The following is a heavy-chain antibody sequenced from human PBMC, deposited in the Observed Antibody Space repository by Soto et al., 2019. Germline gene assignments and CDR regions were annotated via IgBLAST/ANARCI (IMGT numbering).Heavy chain of an antibody. Sequence: GGSLRLSCAASGFTFSSYAMSWVRQAPGKGLEWVSAISGSGGSTYYADSVKGRFTISRDNSKNTLYLQMNSLRAEDTAVYYCAKDLPPDAVAGFYDAFDIWGQGTMVTVSS. V-gene: IGHV3-23*01. J-gene: IGHJ3*02. CDR1: GFTFSSYA. D-gene: IGHD6-19*01. CDR2: ISGSGGST. CDR3: AKDLPPDAVAGFYDAFDI.